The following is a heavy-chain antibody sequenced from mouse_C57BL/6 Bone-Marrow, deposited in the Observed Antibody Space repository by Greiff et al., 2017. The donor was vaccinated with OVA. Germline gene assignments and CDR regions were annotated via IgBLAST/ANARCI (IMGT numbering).Heavy chain of an antibody. CDR3: TTDSYGFAY. D-gene: IGHD1-1*01. V-gene: IGHV14-4*01. J-gene: IGHJ3*01. CDR1: GFNIKDDY. Sequence: EVQLQQSGAELVRPGASVKLSCTASGFNIKDDYMHWVKQRPEQGLEWIGWIDPENGDTEYASKFQGKATITADTSSNTAYLQLSSLTSEDTAVYYCTTDSYGFAYWGQGTLVTVSA. CDR2: IDPENGDT.